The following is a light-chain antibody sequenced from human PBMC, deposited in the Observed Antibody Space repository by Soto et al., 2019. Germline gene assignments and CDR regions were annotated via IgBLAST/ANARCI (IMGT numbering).Light chain of an antibody. CDR3: SSYTNINTRACV. Sequence: QSALTQPASVSGSPGQSITISCTGTSSDVGSYNLVSWYQHIPGKAPKAIIYEDSKRPSGVSNRFSGSKSGNAASLTISGLQAEDEAEYYCSSYTNINTRACVFGTGTKLTVL. CDR1: SSDVGSYNL. J-gene: IGLJ1*01. CDR2: EDS. V-gene: IGLV2-14*02.